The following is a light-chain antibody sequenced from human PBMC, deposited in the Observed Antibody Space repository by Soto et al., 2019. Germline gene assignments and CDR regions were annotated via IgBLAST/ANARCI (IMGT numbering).Light chain of an antibody. CDR2: DAS. CDR3: QQYNSYSGYT. Sequence: DIQMTQSASTLSASVGDRVTITCRASQSISSWLAWYQQKPGKAPKLLIYDASSLESGVPSRFSGSGSGTEFTLTISSLQPDGFATYYCQQYNSYSGYTFGQGTKLEIK. V-gene: IGKV1-5*01. CDR1: QSISSW. J-gene: IGKJ2*01.